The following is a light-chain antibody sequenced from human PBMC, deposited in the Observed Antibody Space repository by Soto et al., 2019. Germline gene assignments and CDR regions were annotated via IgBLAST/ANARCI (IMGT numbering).Light chain of an antibody. CDR2: RSS. J-gene: IGLJ3*02. V-gene: IGLV1-44*01. CDR1: SSNIGSHS. CDR3: ALWDDSLNGPV. Sequence: QAVVTQPPSASGTPGQRITISCSGSSSNIGSHSVNWYQQLPGTAPKLLIYRSSQRPSGVPDRFSGSKSGTSASLAISGLQSGDEADYYCALWDDSLNGPVFGGGTKL.